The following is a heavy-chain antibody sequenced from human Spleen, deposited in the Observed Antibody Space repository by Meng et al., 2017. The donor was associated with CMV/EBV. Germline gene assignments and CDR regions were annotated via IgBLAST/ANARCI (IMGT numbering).Heavy chain of an antibody. D-gene: IGHD3-22*01. J-gene: IGHJ4*02. CDR3: ARSSGYYVDYFDY. CDR1: GFFFNRYT. V-gene: IGHV3-30-3*01. Sequence: GESLKISCAASGFFFNRYTMHWVRQAPGKGLEWVSLISYDGSNKQYADSVKGRFTISRDNSKNTLYLQMNSLRAEDTALYSCARSSGYYVDYFDYWGQGTLVTVSS. CDR2: ISYDGSNK.